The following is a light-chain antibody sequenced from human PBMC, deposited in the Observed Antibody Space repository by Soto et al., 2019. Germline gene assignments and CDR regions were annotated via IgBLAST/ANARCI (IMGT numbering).Light chain of an antibody. V-gene: IGKV3-20*01. CDR3: QQYGISPRT. CDR1: QFVSSTY. Sequence: EIVLTQSPGTLSLSPGERATLSCRASQFVSSTYLAWFQQKRGQAPRLLIYGASSRATGIPDRFSGSGSGTDFTLTISILEPEDFAVYYCQQYGISPRTFGQGTKVEIK. CDR2: GAS. J-gene: IGKJ1*01.